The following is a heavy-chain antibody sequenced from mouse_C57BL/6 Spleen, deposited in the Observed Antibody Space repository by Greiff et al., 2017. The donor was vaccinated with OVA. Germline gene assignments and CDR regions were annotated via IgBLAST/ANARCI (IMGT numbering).Heavy chain of an antibody. CDR1: GYTFTSYW. V-gene: IGHV1-52*01. D-gene: IGHD3-1*01. CDR2: IDPSDSET. Sequence: VQLQQPGAELVRPGSSVKLSCKASGYTFTSYWMHWVKQRPIQGLEWIGNIDPSDSETHYNQKFKDKATLTVDKSSSTAYMQLSSLTSEDSAVYYCARSGGQLPWFAYWGQGTLVTVSA. CDR3: ARSGGQLPWFAY. J-gene: IGHJ3*01.